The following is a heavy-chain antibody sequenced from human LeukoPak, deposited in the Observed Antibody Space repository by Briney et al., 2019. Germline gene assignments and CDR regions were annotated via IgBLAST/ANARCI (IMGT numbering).Heavy chain of an antibody. CDR1: GGSISSHY. CDR2: IYYSESA. Sequence: PSETLSLTCTVSGGSISSHYWSWIRQPPGKGLEWIGYIYYSESANYNPSLKSRVTMSVDTSKSQFSLKLTSVTTADTAVYYCARWIQVWLKGGLTGAFDVWGQGTMVTVSS. CDR3: ARWIQVWLKGGLTGAFDV. V-gene: IGHV4-59*11. J-gene: IGHJ3*01. D-gene: IGHD5-18*01.